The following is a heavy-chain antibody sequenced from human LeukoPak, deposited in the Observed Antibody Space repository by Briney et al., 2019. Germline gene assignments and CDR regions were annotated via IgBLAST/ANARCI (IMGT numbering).Heavy chain of an antibody. D-gene: IGHD1-14*01. CDR2: IYYSGST. CDR1: GGSISSYY. V-gene: IGHV4-59*12. CDR3: ARDRKEFDP. Sequence: PSETLSLTCTVSGGSISSYYWSWIRQPPGKGLEWIGYIYYSGSTNYNPSLKSRVTISVDTSKNQFSLKLSSVTAADTAVYYCARDRKEFDPWGQGTLVTVSS. J-gene: IGHJ5*02.